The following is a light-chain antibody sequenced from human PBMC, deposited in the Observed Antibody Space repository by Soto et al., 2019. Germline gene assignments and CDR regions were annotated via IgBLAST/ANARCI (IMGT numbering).Light chain of an antibody. CDR2: EVS. J-gene: IGLJ2*01. CDR1: SSDVGGYNY. V-gene: IGLV2-8*01. Sequence: QSVLTQPPSASGSPGQSVTISCTGSSSDVGGYNYVSWYQQHPGKAPKLMIYEVSKRPSGVPDRLSGSKSGNTASLPVSGLQAEDEADYYCSSYGGSNPVVFGGGTKLPVL. CDR3: SSYGGSNPVV.